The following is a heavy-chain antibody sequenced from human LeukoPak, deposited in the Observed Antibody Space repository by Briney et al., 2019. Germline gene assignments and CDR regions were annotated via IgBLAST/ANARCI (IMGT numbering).Heavy chain of an antibody. CDR3: AREHVDTAMVFDY. V-gene: IGHV4-59*01. J-gene: IGHJ4*02. Sequence: SETLSLTCTVSGGSISSYYWSWIRQPPGKGLEWVGYISYSGSTNYNPSLKSRVTISVDTSKNQFSLKLGSVTAADTAVYYCAREHVDTAMVFDYWGQGTLVTVSS. CDR1: GGSISSYY. D-gene: IGHD5-18*01. CDR2: ISYSGST.